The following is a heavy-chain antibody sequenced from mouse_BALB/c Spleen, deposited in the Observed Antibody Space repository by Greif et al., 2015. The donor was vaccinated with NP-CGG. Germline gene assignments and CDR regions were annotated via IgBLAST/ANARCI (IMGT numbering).Heavy chain of an antibody. V-gene: IGHV1-80*01. J-gene: IGHJ4*01. CDR1: GYAFSSYW. D-gene: IGHD2-4*01. CDR3: ARCDYDYYAMDY. Sequence: VQLVESGAELVRPGSSVKISCKASGYAFSSYWMNWVKQRPGQGLEWIGQIYPGDGDTNYNGKFKGKATLTADKSSSTAYMQLSSLTSEDSAVYFCARCDYDYYAMDYWGQGTSVTVSS. CDR2: IYPGDGDT.